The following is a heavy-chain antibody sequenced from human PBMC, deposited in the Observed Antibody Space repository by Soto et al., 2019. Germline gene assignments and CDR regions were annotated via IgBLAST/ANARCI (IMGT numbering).Heavy chain of an antibody. Sequence: EVQLVESGGGLVQPGGSLILSCAASGFTFSDHWMHWVRQVPGKGLVWVARITSDGSTTTYADSVKGRFTISRANARNTLSLQMDSLKAADTALYICARGYSSGPDYWGQGTLVTVSS. CDR2: ITSDGSTT. V-gene: IGHV3-74*01. CDR1: GFTFSDHW. J-gene: IGHJ4*02. CDR3: ARGYSSGPDY. D-gene: IGHD6-19*01.